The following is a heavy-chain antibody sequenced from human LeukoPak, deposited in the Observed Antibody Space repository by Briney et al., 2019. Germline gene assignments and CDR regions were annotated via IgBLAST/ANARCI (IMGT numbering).Heavy chain of an antibody. D-gene: IGHD3-10*01. CDR3: ARVFRLGYGSGSYFGYYYMDV. J-gene: IGHJ6*03. V-gene: IGHV4-34*01. CDR1: GGSFSDYY. Sequence: SETLSLTCAVYGGSFSDYYWSWIRQPPGKGLEWIGEINHSGSTNYNPSLKSRVTISVDTSKNQFSLKLSSVTAADTAVYYCARVFRLGYGSGSYFGYYYMDVWGKGTTVTISS. CDR2: INHSGST.